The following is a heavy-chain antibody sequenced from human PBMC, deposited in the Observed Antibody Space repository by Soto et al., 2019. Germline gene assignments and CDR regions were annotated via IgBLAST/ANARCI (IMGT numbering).Heavy chain of an antibody. J-gene: IGHJ6*02. Sequence: QLQLQESGSGLVKPSQTLSLTCTVSGGSINSGGYSWIWIRQPPGKGLEWIGYIYHTGNTFYNPPLQXRXTXSXXQSKNQFSLSLGSVTAADTAMYYCARVERTLSTPFAYGMDVWGQGTTVTVSS. V-gene: IGHV4-30-2*01. D-gene: IGHD2-2*01. CDR3: ARVERTLSTPFAYGMDV. CDR2: IYHTGNT. CDR1: GGSINSGGYS.